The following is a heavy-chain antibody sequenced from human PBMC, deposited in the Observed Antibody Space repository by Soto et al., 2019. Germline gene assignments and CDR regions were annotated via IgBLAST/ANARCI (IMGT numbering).Heavy chain of an antibody. V-gene: IGHV1-69*06. D-gene: IGHD3-10*01. CDR3: ARSPGVFDY. Sequence: QGQLVQSGAEVKKPGSSVKGSCKASGGTFSSLAISWVRQAPGQGLEWMGGLVPVFGTANYAQKFQDRVTITADKSTSTSYMEMRSLRSEDTAVYYCARSPGVFDYWGQGTLVTVSS. CDR1: GGTFSSLA. CDR2: LVPVFGTA. J-gene: IGHJ4*02.